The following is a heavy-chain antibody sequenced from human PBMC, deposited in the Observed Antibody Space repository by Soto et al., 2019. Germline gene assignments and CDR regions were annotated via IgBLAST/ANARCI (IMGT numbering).Heavy chain of an antibody. CDR2: INSNSDSI. CDR1: MFRFDDYA. J-gene: IGHJ4*02. CDR3: AKAEYWTNGGCFPFYY. V-gene: IGHV3-9*01. D-gene: IGHD2-8*01. Sequence: HHAGSIKLSRAACMFRFDDYAMHLVRQSTGQGLEWVSGINSNSDSIGYADSVKGRFAISRDNAKNSLYLQINRLRAEVTALYFCAKAEYWTNGGCFPFYYWGQGTLVTVSS.